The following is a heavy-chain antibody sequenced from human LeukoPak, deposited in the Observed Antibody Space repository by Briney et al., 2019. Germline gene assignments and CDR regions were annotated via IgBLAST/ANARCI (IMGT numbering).Heavy chain of an antibody. CDR1: GYSISSGYY. Sequence: PSETLSLTCTVSGYSISSGYYWGWIRQPPGKGLEWIGSIYHSGSTYYNPSLKSRVTISVDTSKNQFSLKLSSVTAADTAVHYCARDHHHDYXVXXFDXXXQXXXVT. CDR2: IYHSGST. V-gene: IGHV4-38-2*02. CDR3: ARDHHHDYXVXXFDX. D-gene: IGHD4-11*01. J-gene: IGHJ4*02.